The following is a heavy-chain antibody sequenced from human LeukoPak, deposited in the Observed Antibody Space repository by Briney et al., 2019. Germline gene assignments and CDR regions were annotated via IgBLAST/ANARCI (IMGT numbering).Heavy chain of an antibody. CDR2: IYTSGST. D-gene: IGHD1-26*01. Sequence: SETLSLTCTVSGGSISSYYWSWIRQPAGKGLEWIGRIYTSGSTNYNPSLKSRVTISVDTSKNQFSLKLSSVTAADTAVYYCARDSGSYYVENWFDPWGQGTLVTVSS. CDR3: ARDSGSYYVENWFDP. CDR1: GGSISSYY. V-gene: IGHV4-4*07. J-gene: IGHJ5*02.